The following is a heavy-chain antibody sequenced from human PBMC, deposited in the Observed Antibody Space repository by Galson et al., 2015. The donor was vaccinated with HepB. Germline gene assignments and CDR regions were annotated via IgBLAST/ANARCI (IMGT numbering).Heavy chain of an antibody. V-gene: IGHV3-30*18. CDR3: AKVGGSYSSYFDY. D-gene: IGHD1-26*01. CDR1: GFTFSSYG. CDR2: ISYDGSNK. Sequence: SLRLSCAASGFTFSSYGMHWVRQAPGKGLEWVAVISYDGSNKYYADSVKGRFTISRDNSKNTLYLQMNSLRAEDTAVYYCAKVGGSYSSYFDYWGQGTLVTVSS. J-gene: IGHJ4*02.